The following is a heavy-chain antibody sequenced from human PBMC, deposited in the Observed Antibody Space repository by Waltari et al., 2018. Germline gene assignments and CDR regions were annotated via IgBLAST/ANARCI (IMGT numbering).Heavy chain of an antibody. CDR1: GGTFSSYA. Sequence: QVQLVQSGAEVKKPGSSVKVSCKASGGTFSSYAISWVRQAPGQGLEWMGGSIPIFGTANYEQKFQGRVRITADKSTRTAYMELSSLRAEDTAVYYCARQGGVPYNWFDPWGQGTLVTVSS. CDR3: ARQGGVPYNWFDP. V-gene: IGHV1-69*14. CDR2: SIPIFGTA. J-gene: IGHJ5*02. D-gene: IGHD3-10*01.